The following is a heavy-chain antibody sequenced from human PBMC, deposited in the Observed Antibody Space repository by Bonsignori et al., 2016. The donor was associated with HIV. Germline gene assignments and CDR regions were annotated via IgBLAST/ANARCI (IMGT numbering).Heavy chain of an antibody. V-gene: IGHV4-59*01. CDR2: IYYSGST. CDR3: ARDDNYGESAFDI. J-gene: IGHJ3*02. CDR1: GGSISSYY. D-gene: IGHD4-11*01. Sequence: SETLSLTCTVSGGSISSYYWSWIRQPPGKGLEWIGYIYYSGSTNYNPSLKSRVTISVDTSKNQFSLKLSSVTAADTAVYYCARDDNYGESAFDIWGQGTMVTVSS.